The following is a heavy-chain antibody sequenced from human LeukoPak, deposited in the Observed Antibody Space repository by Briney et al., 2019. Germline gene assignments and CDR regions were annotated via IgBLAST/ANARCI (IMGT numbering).Heavy chain of an antibody. D-gene: IGHD3-10*01. Sequence: GGSLRLSCAASGFTFSSYAMHWVRQAPGKGLEWVAVISYDGSNKYYADSVRGRFTISRDNSKNTLYLQMNSLRAEDTAVYYCARGSGNYHDYWGQGTLVTVSS. CDR1: GFTFSSYA. J-gene: IGHJ4*02. CDR3: ARGSGNYHDY. V-gene: IGHV3-30*04. CDR2: ISYDGSNK.